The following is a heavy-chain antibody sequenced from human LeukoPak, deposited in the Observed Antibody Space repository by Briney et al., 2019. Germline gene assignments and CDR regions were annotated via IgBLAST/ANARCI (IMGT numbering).Heavy chain of an antibody. CDR2: INGGKGNT. CDR3: ARYDYGFDY. V-gene: IGHV1-3*01. Sequence: ASVKVSCKASEYTFTNYAMHWVRQATGQRLEWMGWINGGKGNTKYSQKFQGRVTITRDTSASTAYMELSSLRSEDTAVYYCARYDYGFDYWGQGTLVTVSS. D-gene: IGHD4-17*01. CDR1: EYTFTNYA. J-gene: IGHJ4*02.